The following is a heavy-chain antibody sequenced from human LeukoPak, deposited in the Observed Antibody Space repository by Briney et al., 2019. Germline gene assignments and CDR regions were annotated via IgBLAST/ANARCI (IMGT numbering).Heavy chain of an antibody. CDR2: IKEDGSET. J-gene: IGHJ4*02. CDR3: ARVEPGDYFDY. D-gene: IGHD4-17*01. V-gene: IGHV3-7*01. CDR1: GFTFSNYW. Sequence: GGSLRLSCAASGFTFSNYWMSWVRQAPGKGPEWMGNIKEDGSETYYVDSVKGRFTISRDNAQNSLYLHMHSLRVEDTAVYYCARVEPGDYFDYWGQGTLVTVSS.